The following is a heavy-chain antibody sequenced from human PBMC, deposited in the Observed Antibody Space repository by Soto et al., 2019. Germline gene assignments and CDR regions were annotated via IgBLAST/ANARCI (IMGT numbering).Heavy chain of an antibody. V-gene: IGHV4-34*01. D-gene: IGHD5-12*01. CDR1: GGSFSGYY. CDR3: ARGQEGVVATH. J-gene: IGHJ4*02. CDR2: IYHSGSI. Sequence: SETLSLTSAVYGGSFSGYYWSWIRQPPGKGLEGIGYIYHSGSIYYNPSLKSRATISKDTPNNQFSLKLHSVTAADTAVYYCARGQEGVVATHWDQGALVTVSS.